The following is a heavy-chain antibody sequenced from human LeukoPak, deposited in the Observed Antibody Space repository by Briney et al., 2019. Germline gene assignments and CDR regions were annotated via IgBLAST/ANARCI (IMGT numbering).Heavy chain of an antibody. D-gene: IGHD2/OR15-2a*01. J-gene: IGHJ5*02. CDR3: ARDVFFRAHNWFDP. CDR1: GASISSHY. V-gene: IGHV4-4*07. CDR2: IYNTGSA. Sequence: SETLSLTCNVSGASISSHYWNWIRQPAGKGLEWNGRIYNTGSANYNPSLKSRVTMSLDTSRNQISLKLTSVTAADTAVYYCARDVFFRAHNWFDPWGQGTLVTVSS.